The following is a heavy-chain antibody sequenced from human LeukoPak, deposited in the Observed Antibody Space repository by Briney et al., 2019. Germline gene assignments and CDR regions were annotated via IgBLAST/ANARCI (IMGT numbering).Heavy chain of an antibody. CDR1: GYTFTGYY. Sequence: ASVKVSCKASGYTFTGYYMHWVRQAPGQGLEWMGWINPSSGGTNYAQKFQGRVTMTRDTSISTAYMELSRLRSDDTAVYYCARDPGSSGWSSYWGQGTLVTVSS. CDR2: INPSSGGT. J-gene: IGHJ4*02. D-gene: IGHD6-19*01. CDR3: ARDPGSSGWSSY. V-gene: IGHV1-2*02.